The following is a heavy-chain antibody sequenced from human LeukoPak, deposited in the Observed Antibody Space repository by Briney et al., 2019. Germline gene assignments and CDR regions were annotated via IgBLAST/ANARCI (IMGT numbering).Heavy chain of an antibody. D-gene: IGHD2-8*01. J-gene: IGHJ6*02. V-gene: IGHV4-59*01. CDR2: IYYSGST. Sequence: SETLSLTCTVSGGSISSYYWSWIRQPPGKGLEWIGYIYYSGSTNYNPSLKSRVTISVDTSKNQFSLKLSSVTAADTAVYYCAKSRGPRILYLMDVWGQGTTVTVSS. CDR3: AKSRGPRILYLMDV. CDR1: GGSISSYY.